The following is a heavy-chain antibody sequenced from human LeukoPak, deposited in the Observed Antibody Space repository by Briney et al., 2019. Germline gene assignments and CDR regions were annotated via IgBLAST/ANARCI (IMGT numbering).Heavy chain of an antibody. CDR1: GFTFTSYA. V-gene: IGHV3-23*01. Sequence: GGSLRLSFAASGFTFTSYAMSWVRQAPGKGLEWVSSISGNGDSRNYADSVKGRFTISRDNSKSTLYLEMNSLRAEDTAVYYCAKNPLVAGTIYFDSWGQGTLLTVSS. D-gene: IGHD6-19*01. J-gene: IGHJ4*02. CDR3: AKNPLVAGTIYFDS. CDR2: ISGNGDSR.